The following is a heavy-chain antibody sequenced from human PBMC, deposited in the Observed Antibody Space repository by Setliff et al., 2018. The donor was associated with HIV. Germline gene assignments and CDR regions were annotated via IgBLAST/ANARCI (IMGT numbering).Heavy chain of an antibody. D-gene: IGHD3-10*01. J-gene: IGHJ3*02. CDR1: GYTFTTSY. CDR3: ARGLWFGDLWAPFGAFDI. Sequence: GASVKVSCKASGYTFTTSYMHWVRQAPGQGLEWMGIINLSAGSTNYAQKFQGRVTMTRDTSTSTVYMELTSLTSEDTAVYYCARGLWFGDLWAPFGAFDIWGQGTMVTVSS. CDR2: INLSAGST. V-gene: IGHV1-46*01.